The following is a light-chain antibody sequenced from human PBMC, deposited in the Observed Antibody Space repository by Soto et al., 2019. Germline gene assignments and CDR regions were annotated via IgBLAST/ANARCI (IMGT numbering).Light chain of an antibody. CDR1: SSNIGSNT. CDR2: SNN. CDR3: AAWDDSLNGLV. J-gene: IGLJ2*01. V-gene: IGLV1-44*01. Sequence: QSVLTQPPSASGTPGQRVTISCSGSSSNIGSNTVNWYQQLPGTAPKVLIYSNNQRPSGVPDRFSGSKSGTSASLAISGLQSEDEADYYCAAWDDSLNGLVFGGGTKVTVL.